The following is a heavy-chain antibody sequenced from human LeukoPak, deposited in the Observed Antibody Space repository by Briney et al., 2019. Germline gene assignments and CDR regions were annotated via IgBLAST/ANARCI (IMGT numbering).Heavy chain of an antibody. Sequence: TSETLSLTCTVSGGSISSYYWSWIRQPAGKGLEWIGRIYTSGSTNSNPSLKSRVTMSVDTSKNQFSLRMSSVTAADTAVYYCARENSYGYFDYWGQGTLVTVSS. D-gene: IGHD5-18*01. J-gene: IGHJ4*02. V-gene: IGHV4-4*07. CDR3: ARENSYGYFDY. CDR1: GGSISSYY. CDR2: IYTSGST.